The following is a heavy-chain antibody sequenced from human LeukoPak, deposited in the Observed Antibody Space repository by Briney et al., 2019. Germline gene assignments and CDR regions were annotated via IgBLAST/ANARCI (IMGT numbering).Heavy chain of an antibody. CDR2: INPKNAGT. CDR1: GYTFTGHY. J-gene: IGHJ4*02. CDR3: ARTRYYYNSRSYGAPYYFDY. Sequence: ASVKVSCKASGYTFTGHYIHWVRQAPGQGLEWMGWINPKNAGTNYAQKFQGRVTISVDTSRNQSSLKLSSVTAADTAVYYCARTRYYYNSRSYGAPYYFDYWGQGTLVTVSS. V-gene: IGHV1-2*02. D-gene: IGHD3-10*01.